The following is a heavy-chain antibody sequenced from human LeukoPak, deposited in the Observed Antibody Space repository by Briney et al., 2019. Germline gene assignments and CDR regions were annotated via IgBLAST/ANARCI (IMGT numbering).Heavy chain of an antibody. CDR2: IYSGGST. CDR1: GFTVSSNY. D-gene: IGHD5-24*01. V-gene: IGHV3-53*01. J-gene: IGHJ3*01. CDR3: AMKAVPRPRLHDAFDF. Sequence: GGSLRLSCAASGFTVSSNYMSWVRQAPGKGLEGVSVIYSGGSTYYADSGKGRFTISRDNSKNTLYLQMNSLRADDTAVYYCAMKAVPRPRLHDAFDFWGQGTVVSVSS.